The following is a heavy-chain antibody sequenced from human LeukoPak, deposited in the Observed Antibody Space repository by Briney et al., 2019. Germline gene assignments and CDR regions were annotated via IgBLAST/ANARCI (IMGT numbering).Heavy chain of an antibody. D-gene: IGHD3-22*01. J-gene: IGHJ4*02. V-gene: IGHV3-23*01. Sequence: GGSLRLSCAASGFKFNDYGMSWVRQAPGKGLEWVSSISASGSLIYYTDSVEGRFTISRDNSKNTLYLQMNSLRPEDAAVYYCAKILLYYYDSSGFDYWGQGTLVTVSS. CDR2: ISASGSLI. CDR3: AKILLYYYDSSGFDY. CDR1: GFKFNDYG.